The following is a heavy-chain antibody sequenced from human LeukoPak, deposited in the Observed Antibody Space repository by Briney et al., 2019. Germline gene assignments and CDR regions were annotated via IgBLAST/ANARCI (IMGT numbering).Heavy chain of an antibody. D-gene: IGHD6-19*01. CDR2: ISSSGSTI. CDR3: ARPLGIAVAGYDY. Sequence: GGSLRLSCAASGFTFSDHYMDWVRQAPGKGLEWVSYISSSGSTIYYADSEKGRFTISRDNAKNSLYLQMNSLRAEDTAVYYCARPLGIAVAGYDYWGQGTLVTVSS. CDR1: GFTFSDHY. V-gene: IGHV3-11*04. J-gene: IGHJ4*02.